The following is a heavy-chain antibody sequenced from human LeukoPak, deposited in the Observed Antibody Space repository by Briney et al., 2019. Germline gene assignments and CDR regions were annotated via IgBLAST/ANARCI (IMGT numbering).Heavy chain of an antibody. CDR1: GGSISSYY. Sequence: SETLSLTCTVSGGSISSYYWSWIRQPAGKGLEWIGRIYTSGSTNYNPSLKSRVTISVDTSKNQFSLKLSSVTAADTAVYYCARGLYCSSTSCYGGWFDPWGQGTLVTVSS. J-gene: IGHJ5*02. V-gene: IGHV4-4*07. CDR2: IYTSGST. D-gene: IGHD2-2*01. CDR3: ARGLYCSSTSCYGGWFDP.